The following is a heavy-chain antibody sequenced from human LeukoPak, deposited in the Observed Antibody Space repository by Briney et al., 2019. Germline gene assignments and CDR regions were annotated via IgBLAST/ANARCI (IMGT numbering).Heavy chain of an antibody. V-gene: IGHV3-49*04. CDR2: IRRRAYGGAA. CDR1: GFAFDDFA. J-gene: IGHJ4*02. CDR3: SRNGLVDFDY. Sequence: GGSLRLSCTTSGFAFDDFAMSWVRQPAGKGLEWVGFIRRRAYGGAAEYAASVKGRFIISRDDSKGIAYLQMNSLKTEDTAVYCCSRNGLVDFDYWGQGSRVIVSP.